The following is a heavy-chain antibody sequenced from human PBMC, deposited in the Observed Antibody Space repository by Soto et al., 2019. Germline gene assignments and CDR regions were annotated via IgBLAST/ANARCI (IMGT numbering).Heavy chain of an antibody. J-gene: IGHJ4*02. Sequence: QVQLVQSGSEVKKPGASVKVSCKASGYTFTSYAIYWVRQAPGQRLEWMGWMNADNADTKYSQKFQGRVPITRDTSPSPAYMELSSLTSEDTAVYNSARAASHPDYWGQGTLVTVS. CDR3: ARAASHPDY. V-gene: IGHV1-3*01. CDR1: GYTFTSYA. CDR2: MNADNADT.